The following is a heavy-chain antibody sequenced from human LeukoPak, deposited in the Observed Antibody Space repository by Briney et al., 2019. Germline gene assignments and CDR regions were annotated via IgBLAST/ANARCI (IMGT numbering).Heavy chain of an antibody. Sequence: PGRSLRLSCAASGFTFVDYAMHWVRQAPGKGPEWVSGISWNSGSIGYADSVKGRFTIPRDNAKNSLYLQMNSLRAEDTALYYCASSVTGGAGNYYYYYGMDVWGQGTTVTVSS. CDR2: ISWNSGSI. CDR1: GFTFVDYA. CDR3: ASSVTGGAGNYYYYYGMDV. J-gene: IGHJ6*02. D-gene: IGHD3-10*01. V-gene: IGHV3-9*01.